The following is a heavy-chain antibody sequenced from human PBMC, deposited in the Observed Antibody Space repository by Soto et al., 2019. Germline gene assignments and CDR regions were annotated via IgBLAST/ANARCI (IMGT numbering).Heavy chain of an antibody. Sequence: SQTLSLTCAISGDSVSSNSAAWNWIRQSPSRGLEWLGRTYYRSKWYNDYAVSVKSRITINPDTSKDQFSLQLNSVTPEDTAVYYCARESLGPRQLVVVFDYWGQGTLVTVSS. D-gene: IGHD6-13*01. CDR3: ARESLGPRQLVVVFDY. CDR1: GDSVSSNSAA. V-gene: IGHV6-1*01. CDR2: TYYRSKWYN. J-gene: IGHJ4*02.